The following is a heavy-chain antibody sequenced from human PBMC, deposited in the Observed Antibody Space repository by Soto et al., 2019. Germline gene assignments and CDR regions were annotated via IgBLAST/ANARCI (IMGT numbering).Heavy chain of an antibody. Sequence: QVQLVQSGAEVKKPGSSVKVSCKASGGTFSSYAISWVRQAPGQGLEWMGGIIPIFGTANYAQKFQGRVTITADESTSTAYMELSSLRSEDTAVYYCARSAGVDCSGGSCYFDDAFDIWGQGTMVTVSS. CDR1: GGTFSSYA. CDR2: IIPIFGTA. CDR3: ARSAGVDCSGGSCYFDDAFDI. J-gene: IGHJ3*02. D-gene: IGHD2-15*01. V-gene: IGHV1-69*01.